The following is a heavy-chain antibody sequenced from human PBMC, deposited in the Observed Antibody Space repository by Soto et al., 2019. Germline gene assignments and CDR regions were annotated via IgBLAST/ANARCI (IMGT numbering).Heavy chain of an antibody. J-gene: IGHJ4*02. D-gene: IGHD1-1*01. Sequence: QVQLVQSAGELRKPGASVKVSCKASGYTFTDNSITWVRQAPGQGLEWMGWISTYNGDTKFAQKFQGRVTLTTDTSTSTTYMGPASLRSYDTAVFFLSRGGGYAVDFWGQGTLVTVSS. V-gene: IGHV1-18*01. CDR3: SRGGGYAVDF. CDR1: GYTFTDNS. CDR2: ISTYNGDT.